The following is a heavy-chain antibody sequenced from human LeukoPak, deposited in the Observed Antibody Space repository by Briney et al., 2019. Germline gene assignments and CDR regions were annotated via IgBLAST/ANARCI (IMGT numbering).Heavy chain of an antibody. J-gene: IGHJ5*02. V-gene: IGHV1-2*02. Sequence: ASVKVSCKTSGYSFTDYYMHWVRQAPGQGLEWMGWINPNSGGTSSAQKFQGRVTMTRDTSITTVYMEVSWLTSDDTAIYYCARADRLDGGPYLIGPWGQGTLVIVSS. CDR1: GYSFTDYY. D-gene: IGHD2-21*01. CDR3: ARADRLDGGPYLIGP. CDR2: INPNSGGT.